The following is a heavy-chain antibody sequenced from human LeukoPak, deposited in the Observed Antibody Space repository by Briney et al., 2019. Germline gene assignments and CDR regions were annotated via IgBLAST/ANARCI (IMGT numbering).Heavy chain of an antibody. CDR1: GFTFSSYA. J-gene: IGHJ5*02. CDR2: ISYDGSNK. Sequence: GGALRLSCAASGFTFSSYAMHWVRQAPGKGREWVAVISYDGSNKYYADSVKGRFTISRDNSKNTLYLQMNSLRAEDTAVYYCERDIYDFWSGTNWFDPWGQGTLVTVSS. D-gene: IGHD3-3*01. CDR3: ERDIYDFWSGTNWFDP. V-gene: IGHV3-30*01.